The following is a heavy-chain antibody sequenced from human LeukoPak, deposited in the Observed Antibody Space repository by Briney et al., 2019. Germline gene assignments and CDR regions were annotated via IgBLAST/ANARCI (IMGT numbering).Heavy chain of an antibody. CDR2: ISSSSSYI. CDR1: GFTFSSYW. V-gene: IGHV3-21*01. Sequence: KTGGPLRLSCAASGFTFSSYWMSWVRQAPGKGLEWVSSISSSSSYIYYADSVKGRFTISRDNAKNSLYLQMNSLRAEDTAVYYCARERAARPQYYFDYWGQGTLVTVSS. J-gene: IGHJ4*02. D-gene: IGHD6-6*01. CDR3: ARERAARPQYYFDY.